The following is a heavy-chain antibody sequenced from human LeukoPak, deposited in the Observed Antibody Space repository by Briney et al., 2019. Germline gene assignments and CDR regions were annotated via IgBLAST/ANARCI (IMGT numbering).Heavy chain of an antibody. CDR1: GGSFSGYY. J-gene: IGHJ4*02. CDR3: ARGLPGYSSSWYVNY. D-gene: IGHD6-13*01. V-gene: IGHV4-34*01. CDR2: INHSGST. Sequence: SETLSLTCAVYGGSFSGYYWSWLRQPPGKGLEWIGEINHSGSTNYNPSLKSRVTISVDTSKNQFSLKLCSVTAADTAVYYCARGLPGYSSSWYVNYWGQGTLVTVSS.